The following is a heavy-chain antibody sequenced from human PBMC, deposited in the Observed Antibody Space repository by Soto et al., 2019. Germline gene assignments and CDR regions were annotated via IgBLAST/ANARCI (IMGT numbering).Heavy chain of an antibody. CDR2: IGGGSGST. V-gene: IGHV3-23*01. D-gene: IGHD6-13*01. J-gene: IGHJ4*02. Sequence: EVQLLESGGGFVQPGGSLRLSCAASGFTFTNYALSWVRQAPGKGLEWVSTIGGGSGSTSYADSVKGRFSISRENSKNTLYLQMSSLRAEDTALYNCATRMYSTSWYYFVSWGQGTLVTVSS. CDR1: GFTFTNYA. CDR3: ATRMYSTSWYYFVS.